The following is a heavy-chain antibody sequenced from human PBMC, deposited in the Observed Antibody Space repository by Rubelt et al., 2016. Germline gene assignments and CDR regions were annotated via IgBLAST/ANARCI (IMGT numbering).Heavy chain of an antibody. J-gene: IGHJ4*02. CDR1: GFNFRSYW. V-gene: IGHV3-7*01. CDR2: IKEDGSVT. CDR3: ARAIGSDDSDY. D-gene: IGHD3-3*01. Sequence: EVQLVESGRGLVQPGESLRLSCAVSGFNFRSYWMNWVRQAPGKGLEWVANIKEDGSVTNYVGSMRGRFTISRDKVKKSLYLQMNSLRADDTAVYYCARAIGSDDSDYWGQGTLVTVSS.